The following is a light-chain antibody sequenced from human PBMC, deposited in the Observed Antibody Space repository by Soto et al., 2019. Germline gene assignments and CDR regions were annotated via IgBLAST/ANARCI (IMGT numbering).Light chain of an antibody. Sequence: QSALTQPASVSGSPGQSITISCTGTSSDVGAYDYVSWYQQHPGKAPELMIYEVSNRPSGVSLRFSGSKSGSTASLTISGLQAEDEADYYCSSYTIVSTLIFGGGTQLTVL. CDR2: EVS. CDR3: SSYTIVSTLI. CDR1: SSDVGAYDY. J-gene: IGLJ2*01. V-gene: IGLV2-14*01.